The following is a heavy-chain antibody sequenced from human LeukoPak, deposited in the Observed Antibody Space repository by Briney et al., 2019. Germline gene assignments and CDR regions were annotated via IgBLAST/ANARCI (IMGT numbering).Heavy chain of an antibody. D-gene: IGHD3-10*01. CDR3: AGGESLSGESSYYYYGMDV. Sequence: PGRSLRLSCAASGFTFRTYGMHWVRQAPGKGLEWVAVIWYDGSKKYYADSVRGRFAISRDKSKKTVYLQMNSLRAEDTAVYYCAGGESLSGESSYYYYGMDVWGQGTTVTVSS. J-gene: IGHJ6*02. V-gene: IGHV3-33*01. CDR1: GFTFRTYG. CDR2: IWYDGSKK.